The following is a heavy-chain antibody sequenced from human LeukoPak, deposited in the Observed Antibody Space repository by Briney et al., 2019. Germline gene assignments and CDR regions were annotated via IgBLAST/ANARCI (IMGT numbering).Heavy chain of an antibody. V-gene: IGHV3-7*04. CDR3: ARDKLTGDSYFTY. CDR1: GFTFSNAW. J-gene: IGHJ4*02. Sequence: GGSLRLSCAASGFTFSNAWMNWVRQAPGKGLEWVANIKVDGSEMFYVDSVKGRFTISRDNAKDLLYLQMNRLRAEDTAVYYCARDKLTGDSYFTYWGQGTLVTVSS. CDR2: IKVDGSEM. D-gene: IGHD7-27*01.